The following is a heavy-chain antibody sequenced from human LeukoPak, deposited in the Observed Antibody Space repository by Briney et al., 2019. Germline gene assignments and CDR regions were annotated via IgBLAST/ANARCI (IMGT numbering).Heavy chain of an antibody. CDR1: GFTFSSYS. CDR3: ASEGQQLPPLDY. J-gene: IGHJ4*02. D-gene: IGHD6-13*01. CDR2: ISSSSSYI. V-gene: IGHV3-21*01. Sequence: KSGGSLRLSCAASGFTFSSYSMNWVRQAPGKGLEWVSSISSSSSYIYYADSVKGRFTISRDNAKNSLYLQMNSLRAEDTAVYYCASEGQQLPPLDYWGQGTLVTVSS.